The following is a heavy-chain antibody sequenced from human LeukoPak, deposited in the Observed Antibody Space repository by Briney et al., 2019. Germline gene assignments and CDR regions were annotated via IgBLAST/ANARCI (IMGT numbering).Heavy chain of an antibody. CDR2: IKPGGGST. Sequence: ASVKVSCKASRYTFTSYYMHWVRQAPGQGREWMGIIKPGGGSTNYAQKFQGRFTMTRDTSTSTVYMELSSVTSEDTGVYYCAREEEGGSFDYWGQGTLVTVSS. J-gene: IGHJ4*02. CDR1: RYTFTSYY. D-gene: IGHD3-16*01. CDR3: AREEEGGSFDY. V-gene: IGHV1-46*01.